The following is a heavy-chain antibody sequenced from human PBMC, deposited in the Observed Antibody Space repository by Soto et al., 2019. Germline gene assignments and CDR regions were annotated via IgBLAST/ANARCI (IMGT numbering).Heavy chain of an antibody. J-gene: IGHJ4*02. D-gene: IGHD3-10*01. CDR1: GFAFSDYW. V-gene: IGHV3-7*05. CDR2: IKQDGSEI. CDR3: VRSSGWTGDY. Sequence: EVQLVESGGGLVQPGGSLRLSCATSGFAFSDYWMNWVRQVPGKGLEWVDNIKQDGSEIHYVDSVRGRFTISRDNAKNSRHLQMNRLKVEDTARYYCVRSSGWTGDYWGQGILVTVSS.